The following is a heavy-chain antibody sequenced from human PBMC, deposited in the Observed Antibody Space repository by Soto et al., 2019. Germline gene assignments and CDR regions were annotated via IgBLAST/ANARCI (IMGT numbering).Heavy chain of an antibody. CDR2: IYYSGST. D-gene: IGHD6-19*01. V-gene: IGHV4-59*01. J-gene: IGHJ4*02. CDR3: ARGGHSSGWYDFDY. CDR1: GGSISSYY. Sequence: SETLSLTCTVSGGSISSYYWSWIRHPPGKGLEWIGYIYYSGSTNYNPSLKSRVTISVDTSKNQFSLKLSSVTAADTAVYYCARGGHSSGWYDFDYWGQGTLVTVSS.